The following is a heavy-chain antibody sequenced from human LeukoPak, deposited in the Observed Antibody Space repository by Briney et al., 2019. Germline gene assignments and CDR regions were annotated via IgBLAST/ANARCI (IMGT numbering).Heavy chain of an antibody. V-gene: IGHV4-34*01. J-gene: IGHJ4*02. CDR2: INHSGST. D-gene: IGHD2-21*02. CDR3: ATEGPTPNCGGDCLYDY. CDR1: GGSFSGYY. Sequence: SETLSLTCAVYGGSFSGYYWSWIRQPPGKGLEWIGEINHSGSTNYNPSLKSRVTISVDTPKNQFSLKLSSVTAADTAVYYCATEGPTPNCGGDCLYDYWGQGTLVTVSS.